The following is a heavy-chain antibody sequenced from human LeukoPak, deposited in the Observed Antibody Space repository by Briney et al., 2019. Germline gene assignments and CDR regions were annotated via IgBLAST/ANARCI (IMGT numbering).Heavy chain of an antibody. CDR2: ISYDGSNK. J-gene: IGHJ3*02. D-gene: IGHD3-3*01. Sequence: PGGSLRLSCAASGFTFSSYAMHWVRQAPGKGLEWVALISYDGSNKYYADSVKGRFTISRDNAKNSLYLQMNSLRAEDTAVYSCARAQTLFWEFDGFDIWGRGTKVTVSS. CDR1: GFTFSSYA. CDR3: ARAQTLFWEFDGFDI. V-gene: IGHV3-30-3*01.